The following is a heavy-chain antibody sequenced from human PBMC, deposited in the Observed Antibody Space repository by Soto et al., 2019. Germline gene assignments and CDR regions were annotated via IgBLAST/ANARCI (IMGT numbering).Heavy chain of an antibody. CDR3: TRVNWNYVYFDP. Sequence: SETLSLTCSVAGGSISTGDYYWSWIRQPPGKGLEWLGLISYNGNTYYSPSLKSRIIISVDTSKNQFSLNLTSVTAADTAVYYCTRVNWNYVYFDPWGQGILVTVSS. J-gene: IGHJ5*02. CDR2: ISYNGNT. CDR1: GGSISTGDYY. D-gene: IGHD1-7*01. V-gene: IGHV4-30-4*01.